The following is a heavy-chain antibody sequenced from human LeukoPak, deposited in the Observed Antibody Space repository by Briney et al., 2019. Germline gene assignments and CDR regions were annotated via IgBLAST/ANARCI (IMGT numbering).Heavy chain of an antibody. CDR2: ISSSGTYM. D-gene: IGHD4-17*01. CDR1: GFTFSSYS. J-gene: IGHJ4*02. V-gene: IGHV3-21*01. CDR3: ARVDYADYAPNFDY. Sequence: GGSLRLSCAVSGFTFSSYSMNWVRQAPGKGLEWVSSISSSGTYMFYADSVKGRCTISRDNAKNSLYLQINSPRADDTAVYYCARVDYADYAPNFDYWGQGTLVTVSS.